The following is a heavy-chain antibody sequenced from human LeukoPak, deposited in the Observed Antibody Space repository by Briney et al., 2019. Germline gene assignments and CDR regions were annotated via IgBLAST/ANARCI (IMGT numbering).Heavy chain of an antibody. CDR2: ISGSGGST. Sequence: PGGSLRLSCAASGFTFSSYAMSWVRRAPRKGLEWVSAISGSGGSTYYADSVKGRFTISRDNSKNTLYLQMNSLRAEDTAVYYCAKDHYYDSSGTPIGFDYWGQGTLVTVSS. CDR3: AKDHYYDSSGTPIGFDY. D-gene: IGHD3-22*01. J-gene: IGHJ4*02. V-gene: IGHV3-23*01. CDR1: GFTFSSYA.